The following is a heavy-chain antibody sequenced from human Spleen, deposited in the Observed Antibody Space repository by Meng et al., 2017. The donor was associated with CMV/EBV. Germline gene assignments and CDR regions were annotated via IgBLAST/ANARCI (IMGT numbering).Heavy chain of an antibody. CDR2: IKSKVNGGTT. CDR3: AKGASSGYSDAFDI. Sequence: GESLKISCAASGVTFSDLWMTWVRQAPGQGPEWVGRIKSKVNGGTTDYAAAVKDRFTMSRDDSKNTLYLQMNSLKTEDTAVYYCAKGASSGYSDAFDIWGQGTMVTVSS. J-gene: IGHJ3*02. V-gene: IGHV3-15*01. CDR1: GVTFSDLW. D-gene: IGHD3-22*01.